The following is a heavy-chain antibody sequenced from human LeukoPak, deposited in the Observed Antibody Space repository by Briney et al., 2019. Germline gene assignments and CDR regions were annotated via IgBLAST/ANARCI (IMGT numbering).Heavy chain of an antibody. J-gene: IGHJ4*02. Sequence: GGSLRLSCAASGFTFSRYWMSWVRQAPGKGLEWVANINQDGTEQYYVDSLKGRFTISRDNAKNSMYLQMNSLRAEDTAVYYCARGFDYWGRGNLVTVSS. CDR3: ARGFDY. CDR1: GFTFSRYW. V-gene: IGHV3-7*04. CDR2: INQDGTEQ.